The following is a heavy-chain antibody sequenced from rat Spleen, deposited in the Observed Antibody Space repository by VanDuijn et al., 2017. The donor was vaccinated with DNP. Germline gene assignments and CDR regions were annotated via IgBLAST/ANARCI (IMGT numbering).Heavy chain of an antibody. Sequence: VQLQESGPGLVKPSQSLSLTCSVTGYSITTNYWGWIRKFPGNTMEWMGYISYSGSTSYNPSLGSRISITRDTSKNQFFLQLNSVTTEDTATYYCARWSAGYNFGFDYWGQGVMVTVSS. CDR1: GYSITTNY. D-gene: IGHD1-9*01. CDR3: ARWSAGYNFGFDY. V-gene: IGHV3-1*01. CDR2: ISYSGST. J-gene: IGHJ2*01.